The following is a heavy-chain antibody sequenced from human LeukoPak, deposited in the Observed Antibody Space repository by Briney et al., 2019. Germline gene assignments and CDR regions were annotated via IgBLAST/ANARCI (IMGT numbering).Heavy chain of an antibody. D-gene: IGHD1-26*01. J-gene: IGHJ5*02. CDR2: IYYSGST. CDR1: GGSISSYY. V-gene: IGHV4-59*01. CDR3: ARGPSSGSSNWFDP. Sequence: SETLSLTCTVSGGSISSYYWSWIRQPPGKGLERIGYIYYSGSTNYNPSLKSRVTISVDTSKNQFSLKLSSVTAADTAVYYCARGPSSGSSNWFDPWGQGTLVTVSS.